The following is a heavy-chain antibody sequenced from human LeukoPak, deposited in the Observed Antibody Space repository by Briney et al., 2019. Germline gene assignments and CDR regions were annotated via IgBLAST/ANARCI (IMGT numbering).Heavy chain of an antibody. Sequence: GALRLSCAASGFTVSSNYMSWARQAPGKGLEWVSVIYSGGSTYYADSVKGRFTISRDNSKNTLYLQMNSLRAEDTAVYYCARSRYCSSTSCATPFDYWGQGTLVTVSS. D-gene: IGHD2-2*01. CDR3: ARSRYCSSTSCATPFDY. CDR2: IYSGGST. J-gene: IGHJ4*02. V-gene: IGHV3-53*01. CDR1: GFTVSSNY.